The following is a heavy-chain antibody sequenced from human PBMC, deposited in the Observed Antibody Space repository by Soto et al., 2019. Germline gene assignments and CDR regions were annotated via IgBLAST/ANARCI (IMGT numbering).Heavy chain of an antibody. D-gene: IGHD3-10*01. J-gene: IGHJ4*02. Sequence: SETLSLTCAVSGVSISSGNWSTWVRQSPQRGLEYIGEIFHDGTANYYPSFERRVAISVDTSKNQFSLKLTSVTAADTAIYFCARLVYDTRLNYMYFDFGAREPWSPSPQ. V-gene: IGHV4-4*02. CDR3: ARLVYDTRLNYMYFD. CDR1: GVSISSGNW. CDR2: IFHDGTA.